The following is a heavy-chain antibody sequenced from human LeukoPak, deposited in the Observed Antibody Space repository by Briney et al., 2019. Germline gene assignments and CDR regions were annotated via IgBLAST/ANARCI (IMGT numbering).Heavy chain of an antibody. CDR2: KSYWGGRT. J-gene: IGHJ4*02. CDR3: AKRGVVIRVILVGFHKEANYFDS. CDR1: GITLSNYR. V-gene: IGHV3-23*01. Sequence: GGALRLSCAVSGITLSNYRMIWVPQATGKGLEWVAGKSYWGGRTNYADSEKDRFTIARDNPKSRLYLQMNSLRAEDTAVYVCAKRGVVIRVILVGFHKEANYFDSWGQGALVTVSS. D-gene: IGHD3-22*01.